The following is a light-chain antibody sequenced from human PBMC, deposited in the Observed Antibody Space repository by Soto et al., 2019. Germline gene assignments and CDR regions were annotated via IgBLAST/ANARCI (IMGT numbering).Light chain of an antibody. Sequence: SARTHPASVSGSPGQSITLSCTGTSSDIGGYKHVSWYQQHPGKAPKLMIYEVSNRPSGVSNRFSGSKSGNTASLTISGLQAEDEADYYCSSYTTSSTQVFGTGTKVTVL. CDR2: EVS. CDR3: SSYTTSSTQV. V-gene: IGLV2-14*01. J-gene: IGLJ1*01. CDR1: SSDIGGYKH.